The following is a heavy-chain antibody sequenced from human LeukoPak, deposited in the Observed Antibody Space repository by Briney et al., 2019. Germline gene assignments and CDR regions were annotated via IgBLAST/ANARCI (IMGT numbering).Heavy chain of an antibody. D-gene: IGHD3-22*01. J-gene: IGHJ4*02. CDR3: ASFQMGIVDIGGNDY. Sequence: GGSLRLSCAASGFTFSSYWMNWARQAPGKGLEWVASINHNGNVNYYVDSVKGRFTISRDNAKNSLYLQMSNLRAEDTAVYYCASFQMGIVDIGGNDYWGQGTLVTVSS. V-gene: IGHV3-7*03. CDR2: INHNGNVN. CDR1: GFTFSSYW.